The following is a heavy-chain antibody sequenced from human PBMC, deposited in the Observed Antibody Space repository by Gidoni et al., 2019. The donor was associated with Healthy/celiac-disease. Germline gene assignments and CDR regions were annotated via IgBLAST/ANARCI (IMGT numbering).Heavy chain of an antibody. Sequence: QVQLQQWGAGLLKPSATLSTTCAVYGGSFSGYYWSWIRQPPGKGLEWIGEINHSGSTNYNPSLKSRVTISVDTSKNQFSLKLSSVTAADTAVYYCARRHYSGYDLWWFDPWGQGTLVTVSS. CDR3: ARRHYSGYDLWWFDP. CDR1: GGSFSGYY. V-gene: IGHV4-34*01. D-gene: IGHD5-12*01. CDR2: INHSGST. J-gene: IGHJ5*02.